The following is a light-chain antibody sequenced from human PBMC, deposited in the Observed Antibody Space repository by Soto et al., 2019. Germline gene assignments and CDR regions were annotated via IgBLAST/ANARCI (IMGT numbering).Light chain of an antibody. CDR1: SSDVGGYNY. CDR2: DVS. Sequence: QSALTQPRSVSGSPGQSVTISCTGTSSDVGGYNYVSWYQQHPGKAPKLMIYDVSNRPSGVPDRFSGSKSGNTASLTISGRQAEDEADYYCCAYAGSGSVVFGGGTQLTVL. CDR3: CAYAGSGSVV. V-gene: IGLV2-11*01. J-gene: IGLJ2*01.